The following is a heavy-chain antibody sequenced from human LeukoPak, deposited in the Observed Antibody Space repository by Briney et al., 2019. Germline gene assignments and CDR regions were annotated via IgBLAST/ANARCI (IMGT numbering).Heavy chain of an antibody. Sequence: PPGGSLRLSCAASGFTFSSQAMSWVRQAPEKGREWVPTISGSGGSTYYADSVKARFTFSRDNSKNTLYLQMNSLRAEDTAVHYCAKDVHPIVGAMSYWGQGTLVTVSS. CDR3: AKDVHPIVGAMSY. J-gene: IGHJ4*02. CDR1: GFTFSSQA. CDR2: ISGSGGST. V-gene: IGHV3-23*01. D-gene: IGHD1-26*01.